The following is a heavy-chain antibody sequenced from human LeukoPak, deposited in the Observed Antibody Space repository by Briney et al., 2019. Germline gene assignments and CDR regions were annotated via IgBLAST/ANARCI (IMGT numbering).Heavy chain of an antibody. D-gene: IGHD4-17*01. Sequence: PGGSLRLSCAASGFTFSNYGMHWVRQAPGKGLEWVAFIRYDGSNKYYADSVKGRFTISRDNTKNTLYLQMDSLRAEDTAVYYCARDINGDYSYWGQGTLVTVSS. CDR3: ARDINGDYSY. CDR2: IRYDGSNK. J-gene: IGHJ4*02. CDR1: GFTFSNYG. V-gene: IGHV3-30*02.